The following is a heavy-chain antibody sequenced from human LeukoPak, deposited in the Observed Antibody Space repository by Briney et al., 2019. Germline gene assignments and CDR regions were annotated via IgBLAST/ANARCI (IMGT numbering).Heavy chain of an antibody. J-gene: IGHJ4*01. CDR1: GYTFTSYY. CDR2: INPSGGST. V-gene: IGHV1-46*01. Sequence: GASVKVSCKASGYTFTSYYMHWVRQAPGQGLEWMGIINPSGGSTSYAQKFQGRVTMTRDMSTSTVYMELSSLRSEDTAVYYCARDYYDDRPFDSWGHGTLVTVSS. CDR3: ARDYYDDRPFDS. D-gene: IGHD3-22*01.